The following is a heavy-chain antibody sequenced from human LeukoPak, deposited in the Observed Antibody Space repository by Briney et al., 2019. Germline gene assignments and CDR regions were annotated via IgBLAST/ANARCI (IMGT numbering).Heavy chain of an antibody. J-gene: IGHJ3*02. Sequence: GGSLRLSCAASGFTFSGSTVHWVRQASGKGLEWVGRMGSKANSFVTTYTASVQGRFTISRDDSKNTAYLQMNSLRPEDTALYYCTTDQFHSFDIWGQGTMVTVSS. CDR3: TTDQFHSFDI. CDR2: MGSKANSFVT. V-gene: IGHV3-73*01. D-gene: IGHD5-24*01. CDR1: GFTFSGST.